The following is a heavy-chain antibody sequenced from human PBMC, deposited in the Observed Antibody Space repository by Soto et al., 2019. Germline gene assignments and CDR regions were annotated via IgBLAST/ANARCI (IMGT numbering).Heavy chain of an antibody. CDR3: AKDKEDIVVVPAAMWGYYYYGMDV. V-gene: IGHV3-30*18. Sequence: PGGSLRLSCAASGFTFSSYGMHWVRQAPGKGLEWVAVISYDGSNKYYADSVKGRFTISRDNSKNTLYLQMNSLRAEDTAVYYCAKDKEDIVVVPAAMWGYYYYGMDVWGQGTTVTVSS. D-gene: IGHD2-2*01. CDR1: GFTFSSYG. CDR2: ISYDGSNK. J-gene: IGHJ6*02.